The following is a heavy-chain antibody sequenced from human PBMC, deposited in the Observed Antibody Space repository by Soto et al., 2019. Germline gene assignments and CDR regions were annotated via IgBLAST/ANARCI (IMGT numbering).Heavy chain of an antibody. J-gene: IGHJ6*02. Sequence: QVQLVESGGGVVQPGRSLRLSCAASGFTFSSYGMHWVRQAPGKGLEWVAVISYDGSNKYYADSVKGRFTISRDNSKNTLYLQMNSLRAEDTAVYYCARGAIVVDYYYYGMDVWGQGTTVTVSS. CDR2: ISYDGSNK. CDR1: GFTFSSYG. V-gene: IGHV3-30*03. D-gene: IGHD3-22*01. CDR3: ARGAIVVDYYYYGMDV.